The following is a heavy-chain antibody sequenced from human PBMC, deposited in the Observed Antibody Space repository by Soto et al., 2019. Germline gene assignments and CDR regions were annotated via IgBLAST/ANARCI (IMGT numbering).Heavy chain of an antibody. J-gene: IGHJ5*02. CDR3: ASIFATVVTSYNWFDP. CDR2: INHSGST. V-gene: IGHV4-34*01. CDR1: GGSFSGYY. D-gene: IGHD4-17*01. Sequence: SETVSLTXAVYGGSFSGYYWSWIRQPPGKGLEWIGEINHSGSTNYNPSLKSRVTISVDTSKNQFSLKLSSVTAADTAVYYCASIFATVVTSYNWFDPWGQGTLVTVSS.